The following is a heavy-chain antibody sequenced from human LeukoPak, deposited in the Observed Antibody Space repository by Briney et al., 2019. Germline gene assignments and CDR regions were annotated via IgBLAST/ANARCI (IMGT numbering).Heavy chain of an antibody. CDR2: TWYDGSNK. D-gene: IGHD2-2*01. J-gene: IGHJ6*02. CDR3: ARGGHCTTTSCSNYDGMDV. CDR1: GFTSSSYG. Sequence: PGGSLRLSCAASGFTSSSYGMHWVRQAPGKGLEWVAATWYDGSNKYYADSVKGRFTISRDNSKNTLYLQMNSLRAEDTAVYFCARGGHCTTTSCSNYDGMDVWGQGTTLTVSS. V-gene: IGHV3-33*01.